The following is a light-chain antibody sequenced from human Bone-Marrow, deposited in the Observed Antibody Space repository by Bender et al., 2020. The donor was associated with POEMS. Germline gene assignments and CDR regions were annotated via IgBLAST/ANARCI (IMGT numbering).Light chain of an antibody. CDR1: SNDAGTSNL. V-gene: IGLV2-14*02. CDR3: ASHTTSDTWV. Sequence: QSALTQPASVSGSPGQSITVSCTGVSNDAGTSNLVSWYQQHPGKVPKLLIYEATKRPAGLSHRFSGSKSGNTASLTISGLQAEDEADYYCASHTTSDTWVFGGGTKLTVL. J-gene: IGLJ3*02. CDR2: EAT.